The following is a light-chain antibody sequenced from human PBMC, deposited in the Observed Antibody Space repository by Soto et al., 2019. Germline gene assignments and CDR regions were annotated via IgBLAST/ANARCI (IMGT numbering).Light chain of an antibody. CDR2: AVS. J-gene: IGKJ1*01. V-gene: IGKV1-12*01. Sequence: DIQMTQSPSSVSASVGERVTITCRATQQISSYFAWYQQRPGKAPSLLIYAVSSLRSGVPSRFSGSGSGTDFTLTISSLQPEDFATYYCQQAYTLPWTFGQGTKVEIK. CDR3: QQAYTLPWT. CDR1: QQISSY.